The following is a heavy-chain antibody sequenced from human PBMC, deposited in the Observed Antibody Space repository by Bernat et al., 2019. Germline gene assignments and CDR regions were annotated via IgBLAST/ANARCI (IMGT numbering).Heavy chain of an antibody. D-gene: IGHD3-22*01. J-gene: IGHJ3*02. CDR1: GFTFSSYW. CDR3: AATYYYESSGGGAFDI. Sequence: EVQLVESGGGLVQPGGSLRLSCAASGFTFSSYWMSWVRQAPGKGLEWVANIKQDGSEKYYVDSVKGRFTISRDNAKNSLYLQMNSLRAEDTAVYYCAATYYYESSGGGAFDIWGQGKMVTVSS. CDR2: IKQDGSEK. V-gene: IGHV3-7*02.